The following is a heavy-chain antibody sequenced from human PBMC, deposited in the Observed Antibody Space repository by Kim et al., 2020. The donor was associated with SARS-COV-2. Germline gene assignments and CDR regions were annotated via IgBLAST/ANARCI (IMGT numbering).Heavy chain of an antibody. J-gene: IGHJ4*02. CDR1: GFTFSSYG. V-gene: IGHV3-33*01. CDR2: IWYDGSNK. Sequence: GGSLRLSCAASGFTFSSYGMHWVRQAPGKGLEWVAVIWYDGSNKYYADSVKGRFTISRDNSKNTLYLQMNSLRAEDTAVYYCARGSPRFSWWFGELFLDYWGQGTLVTVSS. D-gene: IGHD3-10*01. CDR3: ARGSPRFSWWFGELFLDY.